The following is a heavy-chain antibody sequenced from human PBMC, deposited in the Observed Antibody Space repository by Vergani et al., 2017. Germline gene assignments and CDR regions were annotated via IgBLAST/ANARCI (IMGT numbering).Heavy chain of an antibody. CDR1: GFTFSSYS. J-gene: IGHJ6*02. CDR3: AXDLKYSSSWYPLYGMDV. V-gene: IGHV3-21*01. D-gene: IGHD6-13*01. Sequence: EVQLVESGGGLVKPGGSLRLSCAASGFTFSSYSMNWVRQAPGKGLEWVSSISSSSSYIYSADSVMGRFTISRDNAKNSLYLQMNSLRAEDTAVYYCAXDLKYSSSWYPLYGMDVWGQGTTVTVSS. CDR2: ISSSSSYI.